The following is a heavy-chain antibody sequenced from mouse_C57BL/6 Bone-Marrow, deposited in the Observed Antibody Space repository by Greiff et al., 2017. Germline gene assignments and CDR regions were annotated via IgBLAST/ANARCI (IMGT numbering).Heavy chain of an antibody. V-gene: IGHV1-69*01. D-gene: IGHD6-1*01. CDR2: IDPSASYT. Sequence: QVQLQQPGAELVMPGASVNLSCKASGSTFTSSWMPWVKQRPGRGLAWIGEIDPSASYTNSNPKFKGKATLTVDNSSSTAYMQLSSLTSEDSAVYYGAREKRGSRYAMDYWGQGTSVTVSS. J-gene: IGHJ4*01. CDR3: AREKRGSRYAMDY. CDR1: GSTFTSSW.